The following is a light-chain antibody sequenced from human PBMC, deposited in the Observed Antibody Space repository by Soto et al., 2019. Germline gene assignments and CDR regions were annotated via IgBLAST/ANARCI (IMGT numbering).Light chain of an antibody. CDR2: GAS. J-gene: IGKJ1*01. CDR1: QSVIIN. V-gene: IGKV3-15*01. CDR3: QQYNNWPRT. Sequence: EIVMTQSPATLSVSPGERATLSCRASQSVIINLAWYQQKPGQAPRLLIYGASTRATGIPARFSGSGSGTEFTLTISSLQSEDFADYFWQQYNNWPRTFGQGTKVEIK.